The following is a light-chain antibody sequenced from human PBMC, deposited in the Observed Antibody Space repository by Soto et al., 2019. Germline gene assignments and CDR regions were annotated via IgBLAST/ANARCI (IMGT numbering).Light chain of an antibody. CDR3: QQYNNWPLT. CDR2: VAS. Sequence: EIVMTQSPATLSVSPGERATLSCRASQSVSRNLAWYQHNPGQAPRLLIYVASTRATGIPARFSGSGSGTEFTLTISSLQSEDFAVYYCQQYNNWPLTFGGGTKVEIK. V-gene: IGKV3-15*01. J-gene: IGKJ4*01. CDR1: QSVSRN.